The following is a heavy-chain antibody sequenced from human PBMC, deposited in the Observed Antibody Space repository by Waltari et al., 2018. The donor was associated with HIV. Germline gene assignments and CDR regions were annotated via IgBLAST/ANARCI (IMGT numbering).Heavy chain of an antibody. J-gene: IGHJ4*02. V-gene: IGHV3-7*01. CDR2: IKEDGSEI. CDR1: GFTFSSSW. Sequence: EVRLVVSGGGLVQPGGSLRLPCAASGFTFSSSWLHWVRQAPGKGLEWVANIKEDGSEIHYVDSVKGRFTISRDNAKNSLYLQMNSLRAEDTAVYYCARRQQLTDWGQGTLVTVSS. D-gene: IGHD6-13*01. CDR3: ARRQQLTD.